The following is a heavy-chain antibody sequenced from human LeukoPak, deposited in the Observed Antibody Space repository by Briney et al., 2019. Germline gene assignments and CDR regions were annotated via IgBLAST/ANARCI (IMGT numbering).Heavy chain of an antibody. J-gene: IGHJ5*02. Sequence: ASVKVSCKASGYTFTAYYMHWVRQAPGQGLEWMGIINPSGGSTSYAPKLQGRVTLTRDMSTSIVYMELSSLRSEDMAVYYCARAATSFAVSFPASWGQGTLVTVSS. V-gene: IGHV1-46*04. CDR3: ARAATSFAVSFPAS. CDR2: INPSGGST. CDR1: GYTFTAYY. D-gene: IGHD3-3*01.